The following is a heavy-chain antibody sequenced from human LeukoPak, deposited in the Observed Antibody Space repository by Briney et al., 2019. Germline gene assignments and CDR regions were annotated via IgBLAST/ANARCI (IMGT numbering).Heavy chain of an antibody. J-gene: IGHJ4*01. V-gene: IGHV1-8*01. Sequence: ASVKVSCKASGYTFTSYDINWVRRATGQGLEWMGYTNPNSGNTAYAQKFQGRVTMTTDTSTSTAYMELRSLRSDDTALYYCARDHSSSGQLFDYWGHGTLVTVSS. D-gene: IGHD6-13*01. CDR3: ARDHSSSGQLFDY. CDR2: TNPNSGNT. CDR1: GYTFTSYD.